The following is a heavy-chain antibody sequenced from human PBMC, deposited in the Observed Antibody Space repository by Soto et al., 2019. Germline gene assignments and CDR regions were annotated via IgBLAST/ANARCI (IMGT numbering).Heavy chain of an antibody. V-gene: IGHV3-66*01. CDR1: GFTVNSNR. J-gene: IGHJ1*01. Sequence: PGGSLRLSCAASGFTVNSNRMSWVRQAPGKGLEWVSVIYTGDSTYYADSVKGRFTISRDNSKNTLYLQMSSLRAEDTAVYYCARDRVESGYPEYFQHWGQGTLVTVS. CDR3: ARDRVESGYPEYFQH. D-gene: IGHD3-22*01. CDR2: IYTGDST.